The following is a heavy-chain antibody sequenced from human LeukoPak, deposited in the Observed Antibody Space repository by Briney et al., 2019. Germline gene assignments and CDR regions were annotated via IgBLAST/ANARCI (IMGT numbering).Heavy chain of an antibody. CDR2: IYYSGST. V-gene: IGHV4-59*08. J-gene: IGHJ4*02. D-gene: IGHD3-22*01. CDR3: VRQGTNSGYYLLDH. Sequence: SETLSLTCTVSGGSISTYYWSWIRQSPGKGLEWIGYIYYSGSTNYNPSLKSRVTISVDMSKNQFSLKLTSVTVADTATYYCVRQGTNSGYYLLDHWGQGHPVIVSS. CDR1: GGSISTYY.